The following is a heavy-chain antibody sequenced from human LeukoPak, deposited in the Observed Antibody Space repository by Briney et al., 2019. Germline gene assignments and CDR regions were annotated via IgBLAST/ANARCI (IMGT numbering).Heavy chain of an antibody. J-gene: IGHJ4*02. CDR1: GFTFTSYA. CDR2: INAGNGNT. V-gene: IGHV1-3*01. D-gene: IGHD6-13*01. Sequence: ASVKVSCKTSGFTFTSYAMHWVRQAPGQSLEWIGWINAGNGNTKYAQKFQDRVTITRDTSASTAYMELSSLRSEDTAVYYCAREAWGSSCSDYWGQGTLVTVSP. CDR3: AREAWGSSCSDY.